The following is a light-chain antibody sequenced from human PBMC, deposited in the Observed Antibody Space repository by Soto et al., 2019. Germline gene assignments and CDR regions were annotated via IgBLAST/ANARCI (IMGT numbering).Light chain of an antibody. CDR2: RNN. CDR1: SSNIGNNY. CDR3: AAWDDSLSGVV. V-gene: IGLV1-47*01. J-gene: IGLJ2*01. Sequence: QSVLTQPPSASVTPGQRVTISCSGTSSNIGNNYVCWYQHLPGTAPKLLIYRNNQRPSGVPDRFSGSKSGTSASLAISGLRSDDEADYYCAAWDDSLSGVVFGGGTKLTFL.